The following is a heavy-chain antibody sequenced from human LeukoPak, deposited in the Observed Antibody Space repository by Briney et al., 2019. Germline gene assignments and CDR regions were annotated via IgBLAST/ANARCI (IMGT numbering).Heavy chain of an antibody. V-gene: IGHV4-61*02. D-gene: IGHD6-13*01. Sequence: SETLSLTCTVSGGSISSGSYYWSWIRQPAGKGLEWIGRIYTSGSTNYNPSLKSRVTISVDTSKNQFSLKLSSVTAADTAVYYCARVPRTAAARNDYWGQGTLVTVSS. CDR1: GGSISSGSYY. CDR3: ARVPRTAAARNDY. CDR2: IYTSGST. J-gene: IGHJ4*02.